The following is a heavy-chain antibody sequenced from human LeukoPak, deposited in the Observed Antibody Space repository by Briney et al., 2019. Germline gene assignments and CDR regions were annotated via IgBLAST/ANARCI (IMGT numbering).Heavy chain of an antibody. CDR2: ISSSSSYI. CDR1: GFTFSSYS. J-gene: IGHJ4*02. V-gene: IGHV3-21*01. Sequence: PGGSLRLSCAASGFTFSSYSMNWVRQAPGKGLEWVSSISSSSSYIYYADSVKGRFTISRDNAKNSLYLQMNSLRAEDTAVYYCARDHYYGSGSPSFDYWGQGTLVTVSS. D-gene: IGHD3-10*01. CDR3: ARDHYYGSGSPSFDY.